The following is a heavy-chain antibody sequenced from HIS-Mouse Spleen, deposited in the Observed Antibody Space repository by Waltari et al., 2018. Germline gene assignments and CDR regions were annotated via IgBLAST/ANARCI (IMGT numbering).Heavy chain of an antibody. V-gene: IGHV3-30*18. D-gene: IGHD2-2*01. CDR3: AKVGDCSSTSCYGGFYYYYYGMDV. CDR1: GFTFSSYG. CDR2: ISYDGSNK. Sequence: QVQLVESGGGVVQPGRSLRLSCAASGFTFSSYGMHWVRQAPGKGRAVVAVISYDGSNKYYADAVKGRFTISRDKSKNTLYLQMNSLRAEDTAVYYCAKVGDCSSTSCYGGFYYYYYGMDVWGQGTTVTVSS. J-gene: IGHJ6*02.